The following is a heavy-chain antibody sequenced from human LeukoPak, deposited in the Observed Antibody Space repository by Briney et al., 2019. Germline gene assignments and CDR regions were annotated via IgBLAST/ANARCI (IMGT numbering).Heavy chain of an antibody. CDR2: VNWNGGST. CDR3: ARAGHGDYVSWFDP. V-gene: IGHV3-20*04. CDR1: GFNFDDYG. Sequence: GGSLRLSCAASGFNFDDYGMSWVRQAPGKGLEWVSGVNWNGGSTGYADSVKGRFTISRDNAKNSLYLHVNSLRAEDTALYYCARAGHGDYVSWFDPWGQGTLVTVSS. J-gene: IGHJ5*02. D-gene: IGHD4-17*01.